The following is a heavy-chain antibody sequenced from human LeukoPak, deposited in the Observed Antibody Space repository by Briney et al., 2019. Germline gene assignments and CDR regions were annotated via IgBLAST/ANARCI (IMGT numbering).Heavy chain of an antibody. CDR3: ARYKTTYYYDSSGSFDY. CDR1: GFTFSSYW. CDR2: IKQDGSEK. D-gene: IGHD3-22*01. Sequence: GGSLRLSCAASGFTFSSYWMSWVRQAPEKGLEWVANIKQDGSEKYYVDSVKGRFTISRDNAKNSPYLQMNSLRAEDTAVYYCARYKTTYYYDSSGSFDYWGQGTLVTVSS. J-gene: IGHJ4*02. V-gene: IGHV3-7*03.